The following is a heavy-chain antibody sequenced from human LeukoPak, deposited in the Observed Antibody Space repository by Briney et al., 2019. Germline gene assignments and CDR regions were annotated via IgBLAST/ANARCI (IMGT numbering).Heavy chain of an antibody. CDR1: GYSFTSYW. Sequence: HGESLEISCKGSGYSFTSYWISWVRQMPGKGLEWMGIIYPADSDIRYSPSFQGQVTISADKSISTAYLQWSSLKASDTAMYYCARQEYCSGGSCYTWFDPWGQGTLVTVSS. CDR2: IYPADSDI. V-gene: IGHV5-51*01. D-gene: IGHD2-15*01. J-gene: IGHJ5*02. CDR3: ARQEYCSGGSCYTWFDP.